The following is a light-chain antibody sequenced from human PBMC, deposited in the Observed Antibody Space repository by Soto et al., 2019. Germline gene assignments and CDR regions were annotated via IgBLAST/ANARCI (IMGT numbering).Light chain of an antibody. Sequence: PGERATLSCWASETVATNLAWYQQKPGQAPRLLISGASTRAAGISDRFRGSGSGTEFTLTISSLRSEDSAIYYCHQYLEWPPMTFGQGTKV. CDR2: GAS. V-gene: IGKV3-15*01. CDR3: HQYLEWPPMT. CDR1: ETVATN. J-gene: IGKJ1*01.